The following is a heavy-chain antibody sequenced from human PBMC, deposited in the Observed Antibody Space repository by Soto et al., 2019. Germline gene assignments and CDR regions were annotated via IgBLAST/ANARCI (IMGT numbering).Heavy chain of an antibody. CDR2: MNPNSGNT. V-gene: IGHV1-8*01. J-gene: IGHJ6*02. D-gene: IGHD6-13*01. CDR1: GYTFTSYD. CDR3: ARDGIAAAGNGMDV. Sequence: SVKVSCKASGYTFTSYDINWVRQATGQGLEWMGWMNPNSGNTGYAQKFQGRVTMTRDTSTSTVYMELSSLRSEDTAVYYCARDGIAAAGNGMDVWGQGTTVTVSS.